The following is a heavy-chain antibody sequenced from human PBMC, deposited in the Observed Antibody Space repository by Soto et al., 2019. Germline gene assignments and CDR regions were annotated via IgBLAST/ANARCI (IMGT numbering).Heavy chain of an antibody. D-gene: IGHD6-19*01. Sequence: QVQLVESGGGVVQPGRSLRLSCAASGFTFSSYGMHWVRQAPGKGLEWVAVIWYDGSNKYYADSVKGRFTISRDNSKNTLYRQMNSLRAEDTAVYYCARTPPYSSGWYYFDYWGQGTLVTVSS. CDR3: ARTPPYSSGWYYFDY. CDR1: GFTFSSYG. V-gene: IGHV3-33*01. J-gene: IGHJ4*02. CDR2: IWYDGSNK.